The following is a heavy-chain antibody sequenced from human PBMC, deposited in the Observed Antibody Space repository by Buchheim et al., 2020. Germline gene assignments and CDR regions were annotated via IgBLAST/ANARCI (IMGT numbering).Heavy chain of an antibody. J-gene: IGHJ4*02. Sequence: QVQLVESGGGVVQPGRSLRLSCAASGFTFSSYAMHWVRQAPGKGLEWVAVISYDGSNKYYADSVKGRFTISRDNSKNTLYLPMNSLRAEDTGVYYCAREGILRKFEYWGQGTL. CDR1: GFTFSSYA. V-gene: IGHV3-30*04. CDR2: ISYDGSNK. CDR3: AREGILRKFEY.